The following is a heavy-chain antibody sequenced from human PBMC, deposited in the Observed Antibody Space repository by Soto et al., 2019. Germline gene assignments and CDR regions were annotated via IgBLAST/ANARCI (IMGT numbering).Heavy chain of an antibody. Sequence: GSLRLSCAASGFTFKAYSMNWFRQAPGKGLEWVSSITDRSAYIFYAHSVRGRFTVSRDDARNSLYLQMNSLRDEDTAVYYCARDLRYWGRGTVVTVSS. V-gene: IGHV3-21*06. J-gene: IGHJ4*02. CDR3: ARDLRY. CDR1: GFTFKAYS. CDR2: ITDRSAYI.